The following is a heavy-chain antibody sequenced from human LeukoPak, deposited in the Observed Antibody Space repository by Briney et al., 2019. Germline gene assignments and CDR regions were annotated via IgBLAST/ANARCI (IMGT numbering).Heavy chain of an antibody. CDR3: ARDNISSWYGIRYYYYYMDV. Sequence: SETLSLTCAVYGGSFSGYYWSWIRQSPGKGLEWIGEINHSGSTNYNPSLKSRVTISVDTSKNQFSLKLSSVTAADTAVYYCARDNISSWYGIRYYYYYMDVWGKGTTVTVSS. CDR2: INHSGST. D-gene: IGHD6-13*01. V-gene: IGHV4-34*01. CDR1: GGSFSGYY. J-gene: IGHJ6*03.